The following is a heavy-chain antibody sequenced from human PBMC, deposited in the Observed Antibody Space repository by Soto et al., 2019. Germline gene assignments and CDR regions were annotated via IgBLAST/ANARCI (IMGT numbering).Heavy chain of an antibody. V-gene: IGHV5-51*01. CDR3: GGRGVGGVRYLDWYLDY. J-gene: IGHJ4*02. CDR1: GYSFTSYW. CDR2: IYPGDTDT. Sequence: GESLKISCKGSGYSFTSYWIGWVRQMPGKGLEWMGIIYPGDTDTRYSPSFQGQVTISADKSISTAYLQWSSLKASDTAMYYCGGRGVGGVRYLDWYLDYWGQGTLVTVSS. D-gene: IGHD3-9*01.